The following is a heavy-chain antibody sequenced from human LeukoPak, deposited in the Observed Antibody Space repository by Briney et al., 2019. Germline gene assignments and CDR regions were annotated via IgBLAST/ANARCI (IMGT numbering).Heavy chain of an antibody. V-gene: IGHV1-69*13. J-gene: IGHJ4*02. CDR1: GGTFSSYA. D-gene: IGHD3-10*01. CDR2: IIPIFGTA. CDR3: ARDLHGSGSYYVFDY. Sequence: ASAKVSCKASGGTFSSYAISWVRQAPGQGLEWMGGIIPIFGTANYAQKFQGRVTITADESTSTAYMELSSLRSEDTAVYYCARDLHGSGSYYVFDYWGQGTLVTVSS.